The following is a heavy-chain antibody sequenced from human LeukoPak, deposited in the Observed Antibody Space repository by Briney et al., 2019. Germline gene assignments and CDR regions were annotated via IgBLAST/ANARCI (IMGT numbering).Heavy chain of an antibody. J-gene: IGHJ2*01. V-gene: IGHV4-59*01. CDR2: INYSGRT. Sequence: SETLSLTCTVSGGSISTYYWSWVRQPPGKGLEWIGYINYSGRTNANSSLKSRVAISVDTSKNQFSLRLSSVTAADTAVYYCARQGEGSGSYYSRSYWYFDLWGRGTLVTVSS. CDR1: GGSISTYY. D-gene: IGHD3-10*01. CDR3: ARQGEGSGSYYSRSYWYFDL.